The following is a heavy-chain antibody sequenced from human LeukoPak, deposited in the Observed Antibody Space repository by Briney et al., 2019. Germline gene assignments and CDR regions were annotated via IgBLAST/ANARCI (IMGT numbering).Heavy chain of an antibody. J-gene: IGHJ4*02. CDR3: ARHPVVVAANDY. Sequence: PGGSLRLPCAASGFTFSSYAMHWARQAPGKGLEWVAVISYDGSNKYYADSVKGRFTISRDNSKNTLYLQMNSLRAGDTAIYYCARHPVVVAANDYWGQGTLVTVSS. CDR2: ISYDGSNK. CDR1: GFTFSSYA. V-gene: IGHV3-30-3*01. D-gene: IGHD2-15*01.